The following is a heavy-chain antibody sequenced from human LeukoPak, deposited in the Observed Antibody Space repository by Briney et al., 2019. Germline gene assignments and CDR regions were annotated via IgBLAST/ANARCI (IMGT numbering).Heavy chain of an antibody. J-gene: IGHJ4*02. V-gene: IGHV4-59*01. D-gene: IGHD1-14*01. CDR2: VSDGGRT. CDR1: GCSITSYY. Sequence: PSETLSLTCSVSGCSITSYYWSRIRQPPGKGLEWIGHVSDGGRTNYSPSLRSRVSISVDTSKNQFSLKLNSVTAADTAVYFCARASTTFDDWGQGTLVTVSS. CDR3: ARASTTFDD.